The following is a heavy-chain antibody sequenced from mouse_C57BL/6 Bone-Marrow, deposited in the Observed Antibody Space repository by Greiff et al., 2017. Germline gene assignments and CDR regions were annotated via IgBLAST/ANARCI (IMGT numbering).Heavy chain of an antibody. CDR1: GYSITSGYY. CDR2: ISYDGSN. V-gene: IGHV3-6*01. D-gene: IGHD2-4*01. J-gene: IGHJ3*01. CDR3: AIYYDYDERFAY. Sequence: EVQLVESGPGLVKPSQSLSLTCSVTGYSITSGYYWNWIRQFPGNKLEWMGYISYDGSNNYNPSLKNRISITRDTSKNQFFLKLNSVTTEDTATYYCAIYYDYDERFAYWGQGTLVTVSA.